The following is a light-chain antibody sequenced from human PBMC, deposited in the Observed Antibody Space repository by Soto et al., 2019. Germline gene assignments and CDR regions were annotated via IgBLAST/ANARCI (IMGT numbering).Light chain of an antibody. Sequence: EIQMTQSPSSLSASVGDRVTITCRASQGISNYLAWYQQKPGKVPKLLIYGASTLQSGVPSGRSGSGSGTDFTLIINSPQTEDVATYYCQKYDSAPWSFDQGTKVEIK. J-gene: IGKJ1*01. CDR2: GAS. CDR3: QKYDSAPWS. V-gene: IGKV1-27*01. CDR1: QGISNY.